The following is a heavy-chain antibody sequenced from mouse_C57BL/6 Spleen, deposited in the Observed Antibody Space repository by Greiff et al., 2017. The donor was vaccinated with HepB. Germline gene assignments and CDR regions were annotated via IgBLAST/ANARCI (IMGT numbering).Heavy chain of an antibody. V-gene: IGHV1-55*01. CDR2: IYPGSGST. CDR3: ARKDYGSSRFAY. CDR1: GYTFTSYW. J-gene: IGHJ3*01. D-gene: IGHD1-1*01. Sequence: QVQLLQPGAELVKPGASVKMSCKASGYTFTSYWITWVKQRPGQGLEWIGDIYPGSGSTNYNEKFKSKATLTVDTSSSTAYMQLSSLTSEDSAVYYCARKDYGSSRFAYWGQGTLVTVSA.